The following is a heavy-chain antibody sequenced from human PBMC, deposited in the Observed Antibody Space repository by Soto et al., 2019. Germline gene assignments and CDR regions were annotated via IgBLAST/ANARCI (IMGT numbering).Heavy chain of an antibody. Sequence: PSETLSLTCTVSGGSISSGGYYCSWIRQPPGKGLEWIGNIYYSGSTNYNPSLKSRVTISVDTSKNQFSLKVNSVTAADTAVYYCARRAVVAVTSSLDNWLDPWGQGILVTVSS. CDR2: IYYSGST. D-gene: IGHD2-21*01. CDR1: GGSISSGGYY. CDR3: ARRAVVAVTSSLDNWLDP. J-gene: IGHJ5*02. V-gene: IGHV4-61*08.